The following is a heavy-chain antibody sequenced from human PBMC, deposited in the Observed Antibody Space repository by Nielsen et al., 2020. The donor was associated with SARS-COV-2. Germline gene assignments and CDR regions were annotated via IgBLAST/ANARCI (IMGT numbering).Heavy chain of an antibody. CDR2: MNPNSGNT. V-gene: IGHV1-8*01. J-gene: IGHJ6*02. D-gene: IGHD6-6*01. CDR3: ARDIRSSSQYSYNYYGMDV. CDR1: GYTFTSYD. Sequence: ASVKVSCKASGYTFTSYDINWVRQATGQGLEWMGWMNPNSGNTNYAERFQGRVTMTTDTSTSTAYMELRSLRSDDTAVYYCARDIRSSSQYSYNYYGMDVWGQGTTVTVSS.